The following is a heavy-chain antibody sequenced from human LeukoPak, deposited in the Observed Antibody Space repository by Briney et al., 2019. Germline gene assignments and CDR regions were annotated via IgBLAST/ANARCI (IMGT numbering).Heavy chain of an antibody. J-gene: IGHJ4*02. CDR2: IYPRDSDT. V-gene: IGHV5-51*01. D-gene: IGHD3-16*01. CDR1: GYTFTHQW. Sequence: GESLKISCEASGYTFTHQWIGWVRQMPGTGLEWVGIIYPRDSDTIYSPSFQGHVTISADTSINTAYLAWRSLEASDTAMYYCARHSDVVGAIWGQGTQVTVSS. CDR3: ARHSDVVGAI.